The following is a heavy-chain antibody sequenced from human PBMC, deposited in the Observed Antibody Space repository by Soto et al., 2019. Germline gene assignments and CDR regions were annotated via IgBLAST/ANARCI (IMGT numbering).Heavy chain of an antibody. CDR1: GFTFSRHT. CDR3: AREVYYDFLSGCNTHPYYFDD. D-gene: IGHD3-3*01. J-gene: IGHJ4*02. CDR2: ISDDGSNT. V-gene: IGHV3-30-3*01. Sequence: QVQLVESGGGVVQPGRSLRLSCAASGFTFSRHTMHWVRQAPGQGLEWVAAISDDGSNTYYADSVKGRFTISRDNSKNTLYLQMNRLSSEDTAVHHCAREVYYDFLSGCNTHPYYFDDWGQGTLITVSS.